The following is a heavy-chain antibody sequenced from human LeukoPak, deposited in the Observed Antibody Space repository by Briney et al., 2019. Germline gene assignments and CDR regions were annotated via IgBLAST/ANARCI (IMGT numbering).Heavy chain of an antibody. CDR3: AVLSDGAYCGGDCFYLDS. Sequence: ASVKVSCKASGGTFSSHAMNWVRQAPGQGLEWMGGFIPILDITDYAQKFQGRLTITADKSTGTGYMELSSLRSEDSAVYYCAVLSDGAYCGGDCFYLDSWGQGTLVAVSS. D-gene: IGHD2-21*02. CDR1: GGTFSSHA. J-gene: IGHJ5*01. CDR2: FIPILDIT. V-gene: IGHV1-69*10.